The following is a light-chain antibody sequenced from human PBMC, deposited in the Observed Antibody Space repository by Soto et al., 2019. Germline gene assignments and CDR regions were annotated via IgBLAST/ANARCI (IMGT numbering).Light chain of an antibody. CDR1: NIGSKS. J-gene: IGLJ2*01. CDR2: YDS. Sequence: SYELTQPPSVSVAPGKTARITCGGNNIGSKSVHWYQQKPGQATVLVIYYDSDRPSGIPERLSGSNSGNTATLTISRVEAGDEADYYCQVWDSSSDRDVVFGGGTKLTVL. CDR3: QVWDSSSDRDVV. V-gene: IGLV3-21*04.